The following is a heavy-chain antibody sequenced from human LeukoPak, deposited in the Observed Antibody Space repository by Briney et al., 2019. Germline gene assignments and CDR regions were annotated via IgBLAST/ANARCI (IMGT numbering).Heavy chain of an antibody. CDR2: ISSSSSYI. Sequence: GGSLRLSCAASGFTFSSYSMNWVRQAPGKGLEWVSSISSSSSYIYYADSVKGRFTISRDNAKNSLYLQMNSLRAEDTAVYYCARDSGPYYDFWSGYFNNYYYGMDVWGQGTTVTVSS. J-gene: IGHJ6*02. CDR1: GFTFSSYS. V-gene: IGHV3-21*01. CDR3: ARDSGPYYDFWSGYFNNYYYGMDV. D-gene: IGHD3-3*01.